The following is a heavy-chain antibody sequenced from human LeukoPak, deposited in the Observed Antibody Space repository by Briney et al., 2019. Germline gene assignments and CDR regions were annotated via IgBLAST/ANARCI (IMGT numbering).Heavy chain of an antibody. CDR2: IYVDNNV. CDR1: GFIVSNNY. Sequence: GGSLRLSCVASGFIVSNNYLNWVRQAPGKGLEWLSIIYVDNNVYYADSVKGRFTISRDTSRNTVYLQMNSLTAEDTAIYYCARGIRSNEGGTFSPNPFDKWGKKTL. D-gene: IGHD2-15*01. J-gene: IGHJ4*02. CDR3: ARGIRSNEGGTFSPNPFDK. V-gene: IGHV3-53*01.